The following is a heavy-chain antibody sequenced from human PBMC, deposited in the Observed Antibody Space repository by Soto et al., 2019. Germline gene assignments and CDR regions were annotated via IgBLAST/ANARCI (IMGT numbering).Heavy chain of an antibody. Sequence: PGGSLRLCCAASGFTFSSYWMHWVRQAPGKGLVWVSRINSDESDTTYADSVKGRFTSSRDNAKSTLYLQMNSLRAEDTAVYYCAKGLNADYDFNFFDYWGLGTLVTVSS. CDR2: INSDESDT. J-gene: IGHJ4*02. D-gene: IGHD4-17*01. V-gene: IGHV3-74*03. CDR1: GFTFSSYW. CDR3: AKGLNADYDFNFFDY.